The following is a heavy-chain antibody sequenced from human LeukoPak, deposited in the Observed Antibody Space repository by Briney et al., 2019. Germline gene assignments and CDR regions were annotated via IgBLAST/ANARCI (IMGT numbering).Heavy chain of an antibody. D-gene: IGHD3-3*01. CDR1: GYTFTGYY. CDR2: INPNSGGT. V-gene: IGHV1-2*02. Sequence: ASVTVSCKGSGYTFTGYYMHWVRPAPGQGLEWMGWINPNSGGTNYAQKFQGRVTMTRDTSISTAYMELSMLRSDDTAVYYCAREGVVIPNWFDPWGQGTLVTVSS. J-gene: IGHJ5*02. CDR3: AREGVVIPNWFDP.